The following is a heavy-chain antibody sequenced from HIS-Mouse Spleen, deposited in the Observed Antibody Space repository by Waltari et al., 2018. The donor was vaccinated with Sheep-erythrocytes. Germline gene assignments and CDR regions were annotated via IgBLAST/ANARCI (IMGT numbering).Heavy chain of an antibody. CDR2: IKQDGSEK. V-gene: IGHV3-7*01. CDR3: ASAVGYYDFWSGYSGWGYFDY. D-gene: IGHD3-3*01. Sequence: ANIKQDGSEKYYVDSVKGRFTISRDNAKNSLYLQMNSLRAEDTAVYYCASAVGYYDFWSGYSGWGYFDYWGQGTLVTVSS. J-gene: IGHJ4*02.